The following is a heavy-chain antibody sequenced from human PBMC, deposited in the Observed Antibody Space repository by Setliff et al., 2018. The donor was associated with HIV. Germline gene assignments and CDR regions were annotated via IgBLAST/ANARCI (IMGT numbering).Heavy chain of an antibody. D-gene: IGHD3-10*01. CDR1: GGSISRGSYS. V-gene: IGHV4-61*01. CDR2: RSTTGST. J-gene: IGHJ5*02. CDR3: ARRIDDSGSFPDKNWFDT. Sequence: PSDTLSLTCTVSGGSISRGSYSWSWIRQSPGKGLEWIGFRSTTGSTNYNPSLRSRVTISVDTSTNQFSLRLTSVTAADTAVYYCARRIDDSGSFPDKNWFDTWGQGSLVTVSS.